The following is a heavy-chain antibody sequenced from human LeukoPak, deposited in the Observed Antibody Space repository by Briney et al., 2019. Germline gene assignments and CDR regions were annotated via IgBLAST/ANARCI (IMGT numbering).Heavy chain of an antibody. D-gene: IGHD3/OR15-3a*01. CDR2: ISYDGSNK. Sequence: GGSLRLSCAASGFTFSSYGMHWVRQAPGKGLEWVAVISYDGSNKYYADSVKGRFTISRDNSKNTLYLQMNSLRAEDTAVYYCARLDWLLFFDPWGQGTLVTVSS. CDR1: GFTFSSYG. CDR3: ARLDWLLFFDP. V-gene: IGHV3-30*03. J-gene: IGHJ5*02.